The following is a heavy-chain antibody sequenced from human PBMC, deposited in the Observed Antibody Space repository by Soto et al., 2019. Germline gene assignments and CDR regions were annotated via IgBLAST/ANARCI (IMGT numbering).Heavy chain of an antibody. CDR2: INSDGSST. Sequence: EVQRVESGGGLVQPGGYLRLSCAASGFTFSSYWMHWVRQAPGKGLVWVSRINSDGSSTSYADSVKGRFTISRDNHTHTLYLQLNSLRAEDRAVYYCARGGDVDYVRARDWFAPWGQGTLVTVSS. D-gene: IGHD4-17*01. V-gene: IGHV3-74*01. J-gene: IGHJ5*02. CDR1: GFTFSSYW. CDR3: ARGGDVDYVRARDWFAP.